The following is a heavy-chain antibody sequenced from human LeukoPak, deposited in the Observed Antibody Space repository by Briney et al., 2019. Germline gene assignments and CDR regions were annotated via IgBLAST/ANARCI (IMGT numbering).Heavy chain of an antibody. CDR1: GFTLSSYW. J-gene: IGHJ4*02. CDR2: INNDGIST. Sequence: GWSLRLSCATSGFTLSSYWMHWVRQVPGKGLEWLSRINNDGISTSYADSVKGRFTISRDNAKNTLYLQMNSLRAEDTAIYYCARKPLSGGYGGTIDYWGQGTLVTVSS. CDR3: ARKPLSGGYGGTIDY. V-gene: IGHV3-74*01. D-gene: IGHD5-12*01.